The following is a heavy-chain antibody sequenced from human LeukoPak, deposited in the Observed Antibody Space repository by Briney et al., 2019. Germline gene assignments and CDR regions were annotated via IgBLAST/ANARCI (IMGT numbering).Heavy chain of an antibody. J-gene: IGHJ4*02. CDR3: ARGGSYWRG. CDR1: GGSISSYY. CDR2: IYYSGST. V-gene: IGHV4-59*01. Sequence: PSETLSLTCTVSGGSISSYYWSWIRQPPGKGLEWIGYIYYSGSTNYNPSLKSRVTISVDTSKNQFSLKLSSVTAADTAVYYCARGGSYWRGWGQGTLVTVSS. D-gene: IGHD1-26*01.